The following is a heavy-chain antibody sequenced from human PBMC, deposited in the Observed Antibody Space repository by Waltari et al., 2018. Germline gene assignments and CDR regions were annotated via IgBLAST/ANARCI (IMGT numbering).Heavy chain of an antibody. V-gene: IGHV4-38-2*01. CDR1: GYSISSGYY. CDR3: AILSSSGWTSAFDI. D-gene: IGHD6-19*01. Sequence: QVQLQESGPGLVKPSETLSLTCAVSGYSISSGYYWGWIRQPPGKGLERIGSIYHSGSTYYNPAPKSLVTISVETAKYPYALRLSSVTAADTAVYYCAILSSSGWTSAFDIWGQGTMVTVSS. J-gene: IGHJ3*02. CDR2: IYHSGST.